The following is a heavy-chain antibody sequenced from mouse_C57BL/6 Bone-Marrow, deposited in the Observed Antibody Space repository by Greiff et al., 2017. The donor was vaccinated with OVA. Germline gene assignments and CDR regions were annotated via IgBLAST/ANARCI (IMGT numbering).Heavy chain of an antibody. CDR3: TSAWFAY. J-gene: IGHJ3*01. CDR2: IRNKANNHAT. V-gene: IGHV6-6*01. Sequence: EVKVVESGGGLVQPGGSMKLSCAVSGFTFSDAWMDWVRQSPEKGLEWVAEIRNKANNHATYYAESVKGRFTISRDDSKSSVYLQMNSLRAEDTGIYYCTSAWFAYWGQGTLVTVSA. CDR1: GFTFSDAW.